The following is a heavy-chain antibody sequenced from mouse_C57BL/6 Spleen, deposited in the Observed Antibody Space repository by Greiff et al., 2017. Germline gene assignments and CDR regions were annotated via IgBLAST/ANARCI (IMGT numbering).Heavy chain of an antibody. Sequence: QVQLQQSGAELVRPGASVTLSCKASGYTFTDYEMHWVKQTPVHGLEWIGAIDPETGGTAYNQKFKGKAILTADKSSSTAYMELRSLTSEDSAVYYCTRMKLEYYVIMDYWGQGTSVTVSS. CDR1: GYTFTDYE. J-gene: IGHJ4*01. CDR2: IDPETGGT. V-gene: IGHV1-15*01. CDR3: TRMKLEYYVIMDY. D-gene: IGHD1-1*01.